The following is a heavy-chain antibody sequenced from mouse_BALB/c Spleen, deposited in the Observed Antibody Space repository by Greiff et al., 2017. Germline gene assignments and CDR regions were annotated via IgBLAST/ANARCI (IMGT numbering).Heavy chain of an antibody. V-gene: IGHV1-7*01. D-gene: IGHD2-12*01. CDR3: TRSDDRYAMDY. J-gene: IGHJ4*01. CDR2: INPSTGYT. CDR1: GYTFTSYW. Sequence: VQLQQSGAELAKPGASVKMSCKASGYTFTSYWMHWVKQRPGQGLEWIGYINPSTGYTEYNQKFKDKATLTADKSSSTAYMQLSSLTSEDSAVYYCTRSDDRYAMDYWGQGTSVTVSS.